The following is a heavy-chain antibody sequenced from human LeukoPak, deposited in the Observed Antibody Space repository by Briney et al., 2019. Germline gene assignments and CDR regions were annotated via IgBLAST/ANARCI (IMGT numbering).Heavy chain of an antibody. V-gene: IGHV3-48*04. CDR1: GFTFSSYS. J-gene: IGHJ3*02. D-gene: IGHD2-21*01. Sequence: GGSLRLSCAASGFTFSSYSMNWVRQAPGKGLEWVSYISSSSSTIYYADSVKGRFTISRDNAKNSLYLQMNSLRAEDTSVYFCARLSYWVFEIWGQGTMDTVSS. CDR2: ISSSSSTI. CDR3: ARLSYWVFEI.